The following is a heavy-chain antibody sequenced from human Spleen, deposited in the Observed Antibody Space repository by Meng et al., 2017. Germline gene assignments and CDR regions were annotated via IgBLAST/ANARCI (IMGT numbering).Heavy chain of an antibody. CDR2: ISWNSGSI. V-gene: IGHV3-9*01. CDR1: GFTFDDYA. J-gene: IGHJ4*03. Sequence: SLKISCAASGFTFDDYAMHWVRQAPGKGLEWVSGISWNSGSIGYADSVKGRFTISRDNAKNSLYLQMNSLRAEDTALYYCAKGQHVDTAMVLYYFDYWGQGTLVTVSS. CDR3: AKGQHVDTAMVLYYFDY. D-gene: IGHD5-18*01.